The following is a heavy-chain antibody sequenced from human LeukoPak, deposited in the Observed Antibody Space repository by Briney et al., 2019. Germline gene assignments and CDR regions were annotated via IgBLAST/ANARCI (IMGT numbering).Heavy chain of an antibody. V-gene: IGHV4-4*07. D-gene: IGHD4-23*01. CDR3: AREGDGGQPYRFDY. CDR1: GGSISGNY. CDR2: IYSSGST. Sequence: SETLSLTCTVSGGSISGNYWSWIRQPAGKRLEWIGRIYSSGSTNYNPSLKSRVTMSVDTSRNQLSLKLSSLTVADTAVYSCAREGDGGQPYRFDYWGQGILVTVSS. J-gene: IGHJ4*02.